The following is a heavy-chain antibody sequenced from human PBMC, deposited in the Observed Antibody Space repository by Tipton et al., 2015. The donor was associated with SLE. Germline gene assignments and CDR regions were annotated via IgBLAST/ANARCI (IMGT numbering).Heavy chain of an antibody. J-gene: IGHJ4*02. V-gene: IGHV4-39*07. CDR1: GGSISTNTYF. CDR2: IHYSGST. CDR3: ARHTMIVVD. D-gene: IGHD3-22*01. Sequence: TLSLTCTVSGGSISTNTYFWGWIRPPPGKGLDWIGNIHYSGSTYYNPSLKSRVTISVDTSKNQFSLKLSSVTAADTAVYYCARHTMIVVDWGQGTLVTVSS.